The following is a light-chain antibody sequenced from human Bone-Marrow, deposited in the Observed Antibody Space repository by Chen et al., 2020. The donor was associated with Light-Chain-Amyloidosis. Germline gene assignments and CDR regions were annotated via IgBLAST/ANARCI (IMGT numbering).Light chain of an antibody. CDR2: DDS. Sequence: SYVLTQPSSVSVAPGQTATIACGGNNIGSTSVHWYQQTPGQAPLLVVYDDSDRPSGIPERLSGSISGDTANVTMGRVEAGDEVDYDCQVWDRRSGRTVCGGGTKLT. CDR3: QVWDRRSGRTV. J-gene: IGLJ3*02. V-gene: IGLV3-21*02. CDR1: NIGSTS.